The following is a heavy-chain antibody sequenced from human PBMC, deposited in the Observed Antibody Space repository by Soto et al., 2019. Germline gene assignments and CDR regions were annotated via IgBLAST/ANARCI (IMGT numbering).Heavy chain of an antibody. CDR2: IYYSGST. CDR3: AGDNPDYGDYHFDP. D-gene: IGHD4-17*01. J-gene: IGHJ5*02. CDR1: GGSVSSGSYY. V-gene: IGHV4-61*01. Sequence: SETLSLTCPVSGGSVSSGSYYWSWIRQPPGKGLEWIGYIYYSGSTNYNPSLKSRVTISVDTSKNQFYLKLSSVTARDTAVYYCAGDNPDYGDYHFDPWGQGTLVTVSS.